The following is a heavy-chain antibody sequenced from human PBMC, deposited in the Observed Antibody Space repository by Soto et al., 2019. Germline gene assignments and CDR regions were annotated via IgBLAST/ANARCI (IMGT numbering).Heavy chain of an antibody. V-gene: IGHV1-3*01. CDR2: INAGNGNT. CDR1: GYTLTSYA. D-gene: IGHD4-4*01. CDR3: ASSYSNYALTDYYYYGMDV. Sequence: ASVNVSCKASGYTLTSYAMHWVRQAPGQRLEWVGWINAGNGNTKYSQKFQGRVTITRDTSASTAYMELSSLRSEDTAVYYCASSYSNYALTDYYYYGMDVWGQGTTVTVSS. J-gene: IGHJ6*02.